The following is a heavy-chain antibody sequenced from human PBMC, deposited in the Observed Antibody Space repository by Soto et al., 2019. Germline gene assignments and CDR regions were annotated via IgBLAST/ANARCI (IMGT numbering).Heavy chain of an antibody. CDR3: AKAVTNAGLYGH. CDR1: GFTFSNSD. D-gene: IGHD4-17*01. CDR2: ISGSGGWT. V-gene: IGHV3-23*01. J-gene: IGHJ4*02. Sequence: GGSLRLSCVASGFTFSNSDMNWVRQTPGEGLEWVSVISGSGGWTSYADSVKGRFTISRDNSKDTLYLQMNSLRAEDSALYYCAKAVTNAGLYGHWGQGILVTVSS.